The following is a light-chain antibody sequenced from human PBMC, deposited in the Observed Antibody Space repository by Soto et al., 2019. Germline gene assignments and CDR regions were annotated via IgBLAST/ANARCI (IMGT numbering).Light chain of an antibody. V-gene: IGKV1-5*01. J-gene: IGKJ1*01. CDR2: EAS. CDR1: QGVSGW. CDR3: QQYETFSGT. Sequence: DIQMTQSPSTLSASGGDTVTFXXRASQGVSGWVAWYQQKPGEAPKXLRYEASALPRGGPSRFSGSGAGTKFTLTIASLQPDDFATYYCQQYETFSGTFGPGTKVDIK.